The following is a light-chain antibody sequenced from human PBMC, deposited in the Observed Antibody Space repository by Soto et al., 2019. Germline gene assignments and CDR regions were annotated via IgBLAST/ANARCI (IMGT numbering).Light chain of an antibody. Sequence: AIQMTQSPSSLSTSVGDRVIITCRASQAIRNDLGWYQQKPGKAPKLLIYTASTLQSGVPSRFSGSGSGADLTLTNRSLQSEDSATYYCLHDYSYPRTFGLGTKVEIK. V-gene: IGKV1-6*01. CDR3: LHDYSYPRT. CDR2: TAS. CDR1: QAIRND. J-gene: IGKJ1*01.